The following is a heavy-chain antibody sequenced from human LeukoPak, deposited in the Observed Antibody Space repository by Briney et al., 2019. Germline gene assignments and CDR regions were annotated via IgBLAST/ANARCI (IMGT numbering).Heavy chain of an antibody. Sequence: GSLTLSCAASGFTFSSYSMNWVRQPPGKGLEWIGEINHSGSTNYNPPLKSRVTISVDTSKNQFSLKLSSVTAADTAVYYCERSRKTTDYYYYYYMDVWGKGTTVTVSS. CDR1: GFTFSSYS. CDR2: INHSGST. J-gene: IGHJ6*03. D-gene: IGHD1-1*01. V-gene: IGHV4-34*01. CDR3: ERSRKTTDYYYYYYMDV.